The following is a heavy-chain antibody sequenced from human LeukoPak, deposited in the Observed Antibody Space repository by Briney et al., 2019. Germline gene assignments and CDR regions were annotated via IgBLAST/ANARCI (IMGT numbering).Heavy chain of an antibody. J-gene: IGHJ4*02. CDR2: IYPGDSDT. CDR1: GYSFTTYW. D-gene: IGHD6-13*01. V-gene: IGHV5-51*01. Sequence: GESLKISCKGSGYSFTTYWIGWVRQMPGKRLEWMGIIYPGDSDTRYSPSFQGQVTISADKSISTAYLQWSSLKASDTAMYYRARHLMDNSSWYDWGQGTLVTVSS. CDR3: ARHLMDNSSWYD.